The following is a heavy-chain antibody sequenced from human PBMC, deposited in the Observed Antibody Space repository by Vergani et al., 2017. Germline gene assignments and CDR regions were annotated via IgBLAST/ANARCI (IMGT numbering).Heavy chain of an antibody. V-gene: IGHV1-69*04. Sequence: QVQLVQSGAEVKKPGSSVKVSCKASGGTFSSYAISWVRQAPGQGLEWMGRIIPNLGIANYAQKFQGRVTITADKSTSTAYMELSRLRSEDTAVYYCARGRYYYESSGSIHPRWYYYGMDVWGQGTTVTVSS. CDR3: ARGRYYYESSGSIHPRWYYYGMDV. CDR1: GGTFSSYA. D-gene: IGHD3-22*01. CDR2: IIPNLGIA. J-gene: IGHJ6*02.